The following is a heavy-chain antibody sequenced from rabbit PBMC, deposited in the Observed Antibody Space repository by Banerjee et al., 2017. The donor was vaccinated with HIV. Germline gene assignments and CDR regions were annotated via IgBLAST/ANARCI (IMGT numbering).Heavy chain of an antibody. CDR1: GFDFSSNA. D-gene: IGHD2-1*01. J-gene: IGHJ3*01. Sequence: QSLEESGGDLVKPEGSLTLTCKASGFDFSSNAMCWVRQAPGKGLEWIACIYAGSTGTTHYASWAKGRFTISKASSTTVTLQMTSLTAADTATYFCARDSYDDYGDRTRLDLWGPGTLVTVS. CDR2: IYAGSTGTT. V-gene: IGHV1S40*01. CDR3: ARDSYDDYGDRTRLDL.